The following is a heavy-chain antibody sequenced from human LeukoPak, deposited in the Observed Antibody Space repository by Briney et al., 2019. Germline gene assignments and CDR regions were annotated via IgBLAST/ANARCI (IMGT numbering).Heavy chain of an antibody. CDR3: ARGSGTYYDILTGYYKGWYFDL. CDR1: GFTVSSNY. CDR2: IYSGGST. J-gene: IGHJ2*01. V-gene: IGHV3-53*04. D-gene: IGHD3-9*01. Sequence: GGSLRLSCAASGFTVSSNYMSWVRQAPGKGLEWVSVIYSGGSTYYADSVKGRFTISRHNSKNTQYLQMNSLRAEDTAVYYCARGSGTYYDILTGYYKGWYFDLWGRGTLVTVSS.